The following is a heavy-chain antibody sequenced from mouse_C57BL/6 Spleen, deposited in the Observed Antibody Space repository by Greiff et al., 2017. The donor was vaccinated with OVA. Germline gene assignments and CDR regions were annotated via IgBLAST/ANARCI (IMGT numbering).Heavy chain of an antibody. V-gene: IGHV1-72*01. CDR1: GYTFTSYW. CDR3: ARSQGTTVVATGDWYFDV. Sequence: VQLQQSGAELVKPGASVKLSCKASGYTFTSYWMHWVKQRPGRGLEWIGRIDPNSGGPKYNEKFKSKATLTVDKPSSTAYMQLSSLTSEDSAVYYCARSQGTTVVATGDWYFDVWGTGTTVTVSS. CDR2: IDPNSGGP. J-gene: IGHJ1*03. D-gene: IGHD1-1*01.